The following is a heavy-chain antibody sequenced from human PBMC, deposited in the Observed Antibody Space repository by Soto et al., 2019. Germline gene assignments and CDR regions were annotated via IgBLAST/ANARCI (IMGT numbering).Heavy chain of an antibody. D-gene: IGHD3-22*01. Sequence: QVQLVQSGAEVKKPGSSVKVSCKASGGTFSSYAISWVRQAPGQGLEWMGGIIPIFGTANYAQKFQGRVTITADESTSXAXXELSSLRSEDTAVYYCAREGARLDSSGSTAPPFGYWGQGTLVTVSS. CDR2: IIPIFGTA. V-gene: IGHV1-69*12. CDR3: AREGARLDSSGSTAPPFGY. J-gene: IGHJ4*02. CDR1: GGTFSSYA.